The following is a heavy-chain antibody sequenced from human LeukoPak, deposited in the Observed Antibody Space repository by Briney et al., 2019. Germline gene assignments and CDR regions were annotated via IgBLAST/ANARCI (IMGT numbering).Heavy chain of an antibody. CDR3: ARAAIVGGAFDI. V-gene: IGHV3-21*01. Sequence: GGSLRLSCAASGFTLSSYSMNWVRQAPGKGLDWVSSISSSSSYIYYADSVKGRFTISRDNAKNSLYLQMNSLRAEDTAVYYCARAAIVGGAFDIWGQGTMVTVSS. J-gene: IGHJ3*02. CDR1: GFTLSSYS. CDR2: ISSSSSYI. D-gene: IGHD1-26*01.